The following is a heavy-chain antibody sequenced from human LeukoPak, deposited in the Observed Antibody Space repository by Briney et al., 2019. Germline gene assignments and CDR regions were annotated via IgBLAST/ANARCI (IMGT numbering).Heavy chain of an antibody. CDR3: ARTRPIDY. CDR1: GFTFSTYS. Sequence: GGSLRLSCEASGFTFSTYSMNWVRQAPGKGLEWVSYISSSGSTIYYADSVKGRFTISRDNAKNSMPLQMNSLRDEDTAVYYCARTRPIDYWGQGTLVTVSS. V-gene: IGHV3-48*02. CDR2: ISSSGSTI. J-gene: IGHJ4*02.